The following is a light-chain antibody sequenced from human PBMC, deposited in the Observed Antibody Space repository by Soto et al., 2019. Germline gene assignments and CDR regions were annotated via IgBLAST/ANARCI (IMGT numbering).Light chain of an antibody. CDR3: QQRTTWPRSFT. J-gene: IGKJ3*01. Sequence: EIVLTQSPDTLSLSPGERATLSCRANECVSNHYLAWYQQKPGQAPRLLLYGASSRATGIPDRFSRSASGTDFTLTISRLVPEDFAVYYCQQRTTWPRSFTFGPGTKVDIK. CDR2: GAS. CDR1: ECVSNHY. V-gene: IGKV3D-20*02.